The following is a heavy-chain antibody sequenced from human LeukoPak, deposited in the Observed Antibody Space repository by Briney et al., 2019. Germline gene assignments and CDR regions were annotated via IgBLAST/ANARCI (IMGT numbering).Heavy chain of an antibody. CDR3: ARHPYSSSDY. J-gene: IGHJ4*02. Sequence: SETLSLTCTVSGDSISSYYWSCIRQPPGKGLEWIGYIYTSGSTNYNPSLKSRVTISVDTSKNQFSLKLSSVTAADTAVYYCARHPYSSSDYWGQGTLVTVSS. CDR2: IYTSGST. V-gene: IGHV4-4*09. CDR1: GDSISSYY. D-gene: IGHD6-6*01.